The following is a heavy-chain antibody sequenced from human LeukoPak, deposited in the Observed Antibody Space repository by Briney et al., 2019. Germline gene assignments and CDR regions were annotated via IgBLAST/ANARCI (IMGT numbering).Heavy chain of an antibody. J-gene: IGHJ3*02. CDR3: ARSEWGYAFDI. CDR1: GGPTSSYY. V-gene: IGHV4-59*01. CDR2: VYYSGST. D-gene: IGHD3-16*01. Sequence: SETLSLTCTVSGGPTSSYYWSWIRQPPGKGLEWIGYVYYSGSTSYNPSLKSRVTISVDSSKNQFSLKLSSVTAADTAMYYCARSEWGYAFDIWGQGTMVIVSS.